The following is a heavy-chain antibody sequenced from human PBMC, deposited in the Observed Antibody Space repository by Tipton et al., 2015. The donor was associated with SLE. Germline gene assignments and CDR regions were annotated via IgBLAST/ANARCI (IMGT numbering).Heavy chain of an antibody. D-gene: IGHD5-24*01. Sequence: LSLTCTVSGGSISSYYWGWIRQPPGKGLEWIGNIFYSGSTYYKPSLTSRVTISVDTSKNQFSLKLSSVTAADTAVYYCARDGWRHFDSWGQGTLVTVSS. V-gene: IGHV4-39*07. CDR1: GGSISSYY. CDR2: IFYSGST. CDR3: ARDGWRHFDS. J-gene: IGHJ4*02.